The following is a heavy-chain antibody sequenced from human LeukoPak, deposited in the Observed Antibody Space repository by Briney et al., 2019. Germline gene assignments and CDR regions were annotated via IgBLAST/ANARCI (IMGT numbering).Heavy chain of an antibody. D-gene: IGHD3-10*01. V-gene: IGHV4-4*07. CDR1: AGSISNFY. CDR2: IYTSGST. J-gene: IGHJ5*02. CDR3: ARQILYYGSGSSPDWFDP. Sequence: PSETLSLTCTVSAGSISNFYWSWIRQPAGKGLEWIGRIYTSGSTNYNPSLKSRVTISVDTSKNQFSLKLSSVTAADTAVYYCARQILYYGSGSSPDWFDPWGQGTLVTVSS.